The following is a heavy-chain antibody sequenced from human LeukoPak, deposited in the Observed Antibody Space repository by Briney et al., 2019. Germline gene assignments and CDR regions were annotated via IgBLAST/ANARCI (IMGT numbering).Heavy chain of an antibody. CDR1: GGSISSYY. CDR2: IFYSGSS. D-gene: IGHD2-21*02. CDR3: ASWPHVLAYCCGDCSFVF. V-gene: IGHV4-59*01. Sequence: PSETLSLSCTASGGSISSYYWSWLRQPPGKGLEWIGYIFYSGSSSYNPSLRSRCTLSVDSSKNQFSLRLMSVPAADTAVYYFASWPHVLAYCCGDCSFVFWGQGSLVTVSS. J-gene: IGHJ4*02.